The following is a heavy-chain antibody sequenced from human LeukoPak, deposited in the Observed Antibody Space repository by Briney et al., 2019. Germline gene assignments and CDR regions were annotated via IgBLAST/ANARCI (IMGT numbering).Heavy chain of an antibody. V-gene: IGHV3-21*01. D-gene: IGHD2-2*01. CDR2: ISTSGGLSSV. CDR3: TRPESSSSLACDH. CDR1: GFIFSSFS. Sequence: GGSLRLSCAASGFIFSSFSVNWVRQAPGKGLEWVSSISTSGGLSSVYYADSVKGRFTISRDNAKNSLFLQMNSLRAEDTAVYYCTRPESSSSLACDHWGQGTLVTVSS. J-gene: IGHJ4*02.